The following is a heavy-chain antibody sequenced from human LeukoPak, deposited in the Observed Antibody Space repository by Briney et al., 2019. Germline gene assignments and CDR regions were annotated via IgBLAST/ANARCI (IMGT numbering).Heavy chain of an antibody. CDR2: IKEDRTAD. CDR3: VRGGWELDY. Sequence: PGGSLRLSCAASGFSVRDFWMAWVRQAPGKGLEWVAHIKEDRTADYYVDSVKGRFSICKDDGKNSLHLQTNSLRVEDTAVYYCVRGGWELDYWGQGTLVTVSS. J-gene: IGHJ4*02. CDR1: GFSVRDFW. D-gene: IGHD1-1*01. V-gene: IGHV3-7*01.